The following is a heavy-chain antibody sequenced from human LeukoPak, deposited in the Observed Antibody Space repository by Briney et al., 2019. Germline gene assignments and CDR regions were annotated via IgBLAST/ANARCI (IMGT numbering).Heavy chain of an antibody. CDR1: GFTFSGYR. D-gene: IGHD1-26*01. Sequence: PGGSLRLSCAASGFTFSGYRMNWLRQALGKGLEWVAYIKQDGSEKYYVDSVKGRFTISRDNAKNSLYLQMNSLGAEDTAVYYCASGRPFDYWGQGTLVTVSS. CDR3: ASGRPFDY. CDR2: IKQDGSEK. J-gene: IGHJ4*02. V-gene: IGHV3-7*01.